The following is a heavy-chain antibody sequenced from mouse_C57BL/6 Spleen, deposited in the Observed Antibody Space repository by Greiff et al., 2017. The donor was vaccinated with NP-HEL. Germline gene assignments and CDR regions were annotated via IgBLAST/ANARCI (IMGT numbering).Heavy chain of an antibody. CDR3: ARSDSNSLED. CDR2: IDPSDSYT. J-gene: IGHJ2*01. V-gene: IGHV1-69*01. CDR1: GYTFTSYW. Sequence: QVQLKQPGAELVMPGASVKLSCKASGYTFTSYWMHWVKQRPGQGLEWIGEIDPSDSYTNYNQKFKGKSTLTVDKSSSTAYMQLSSLTSEDSAVYYCARSDSNSLEDWGQGTTLTVSS. D-gene: IGHD2-5*01.